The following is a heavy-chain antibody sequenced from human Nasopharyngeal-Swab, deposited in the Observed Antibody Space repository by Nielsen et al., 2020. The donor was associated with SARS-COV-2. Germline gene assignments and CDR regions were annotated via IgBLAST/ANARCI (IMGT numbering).Heavy chain of an antibody. D-gene: IGHD4-11*01. CDR3: ARWDYSNYDLDY. V-gene: IGHV3-21*01. Sequence: GGSLQISCAASGFTFSSYSMNWVRQAPGKGLEWVSSISSSSSYIYYADSVKGRFTISRDNAKNSLYLQMNSLRAEDTAVYYCARWDYSNYDLDYWGQGTLVTVSS. CDR2: ISSSSSYI. CDR1: GFTFSSYS. J-gene: IGHJ4*02.